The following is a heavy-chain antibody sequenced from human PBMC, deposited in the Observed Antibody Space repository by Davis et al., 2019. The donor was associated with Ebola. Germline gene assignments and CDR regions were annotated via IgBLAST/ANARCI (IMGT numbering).Heavy chain of an antibody. J-gene: IGHJ6*02. CDR2: IRRSGSYI. D-gene: IGHD2-15*01. Sequence: GESLKISCAAPGFTFSSYSMNWVRQAPGKGLEWVSSIRRSGSYIYYADSVKGRFTISRDNAKNSLYLQMNSLRAEDTAVYYCAREQVVVVAQTNYYYYYGMDVWGQGTTVTVSS. CDR1: GFTFSSYS. V-gene: IGHV3-21*01. CDR3: AREQVVVVAQTNYYYYYGMDV.